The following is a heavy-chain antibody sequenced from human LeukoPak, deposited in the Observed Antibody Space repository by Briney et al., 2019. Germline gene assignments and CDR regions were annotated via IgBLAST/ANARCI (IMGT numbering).Heavy chain of an antibody. Sequence: GGSLRLSCAASGFTFSSYSMNWVRQAPGKGLEWVSYIRSSGSTICYADSVKGRFTISRDNAKNSLYLQMNSLRAEDTAVYYCARGGSSWYGFDYWGQGTLVTVSS. CDR3: ARGGSSWYGFDY. V-gene: IGHV3-48*01. CDR1: GFTFSSYS. J-gene: IGHJ4*02. CDR2: IRSSGSTI. D-gene: IGHD2-15*01.